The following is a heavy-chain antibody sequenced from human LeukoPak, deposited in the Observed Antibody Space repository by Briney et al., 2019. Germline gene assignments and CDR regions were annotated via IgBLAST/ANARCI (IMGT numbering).Heavy chain of an antibody. Sequence: XAXGQXXXXXXXXNPNSGGTNYAQKFQGWVTMTRDTSISTAYMELSRLRSDDTAVYYCAREFCSGGSCHAFDIWGQGTMVTVSS. V-gene: IGHV1-2*04. CDR3: AREFCSGGSCHAFDI. CDR2: XNPNSGGT. J-gene: IGHJ3*02. D-gene: IGHD2-15*01.